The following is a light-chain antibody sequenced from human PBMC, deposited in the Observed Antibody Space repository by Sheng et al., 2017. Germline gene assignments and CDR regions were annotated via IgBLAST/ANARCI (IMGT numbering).Light chain of an antibody. CDR2: DVS. J-gene: IGKJ4*01. V-gene: IGKV1D-13*01. Sequence: AIQLTQSPSSLSASVRDRVTITCRASQGISSDLAWYQQKPGKAPELLIYDVSTLESGVPSRFSGSGSGTDFTLTISSLQPEDFATYYCQQFNNYPVTFGGGTKVEIK. CDR1: QGISSD. CDR3: QQFNNYPVT.